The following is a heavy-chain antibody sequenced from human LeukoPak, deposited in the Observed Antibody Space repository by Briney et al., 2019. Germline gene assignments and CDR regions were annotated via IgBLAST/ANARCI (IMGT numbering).Heavy chain of an antibody. CDR1: GFSLITSGVG. V-gene: IGHV2-5*02. CDR2: IYWDNDK. D-gene: IGHD3-16*01. J-gene: IGHJ3*01. Sequence: SGPTLVNPTQTLTLTCSFSGFSLITSGVGVGWIRQSPGKALEWVAIIYWDNDKRYSPYLNNRLSITKDTSNNQVVLTMTNVDPVDTGTYFCAHIMITFGGVLRDDAFDVWGPGTVVTVSS. CDR3: AHIMITFGGVLRDDAFDV.